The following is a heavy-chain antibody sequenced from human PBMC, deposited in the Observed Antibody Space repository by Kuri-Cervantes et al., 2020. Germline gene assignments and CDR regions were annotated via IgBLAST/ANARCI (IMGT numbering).Heavy chain of an antibody. CDR1: GFTFSSKH. CDR2: IYSGGST. D-gene: IGHD3-22*01. CDR3: ARSYSYDTSGYFDY. V-gene: IGHV3-53*01. Sequence: GESLKISCATSGFTFSSKHMTWVRQAPGKGLEWVSVIYSGGSTNYADSVKGRFTISRDNSKNTLFLQMNSLRAEDTAVYYCARSYSYDTSGYFDYWGQGTLVTVSS. J-gene: IGHJ4*02.